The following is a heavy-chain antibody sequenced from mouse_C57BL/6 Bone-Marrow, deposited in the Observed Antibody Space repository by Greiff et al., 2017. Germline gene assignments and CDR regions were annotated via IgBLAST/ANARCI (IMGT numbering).Heavy chain of an antibody. CDR3: AGGAYGSFFDY. CDR2: IYPRSGNT. V-gene: IGHV1-81*01. J-gene: IGHJ2*01. D-gene: IGHD1-1*01. CDR1: GYTFTSYG. Sequence: VQLQQSGAELARPGASVKLSCKASGYTFTSYGISWVKQRTGQGLEWIGEIYPRSGNTYYNEKFKGKATLTADKSSSTAYMELRSLTSEDSAVXFCAGGAYGSFFDYWGQGTTLTVSS.